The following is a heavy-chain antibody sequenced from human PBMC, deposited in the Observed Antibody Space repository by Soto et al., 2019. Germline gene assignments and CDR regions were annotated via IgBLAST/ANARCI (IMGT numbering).Heavy chain of an antibody. D-gene: IGHD3-16*01. CDR1: GFTFSSYA. V-gene: IGHV3-23*01. CDR3: ARRGSGGWFDP. Sequence: EVQLLESGGGLVQPGGSLRLSCAASGFTFSSYAMSWVRQAPEKGLEWVSVISGSGDSTYYADSVKGRFTISRDNSKNTMYRQMNSLRAEDTAVYYCARRGSGGWFDPWAQGTLVSVSS. J-gene: IGHJ5*02. CDR2: ISGSGDST.